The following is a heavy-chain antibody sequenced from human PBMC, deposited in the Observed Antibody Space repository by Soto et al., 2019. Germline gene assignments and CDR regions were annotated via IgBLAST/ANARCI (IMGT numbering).Heavy chain of an antibody. CDR2: INPNSGGT. D-gene: IGHD6-19*01. J-gene: IGHJ4*02. CDR1: GYTFTRYY. CDR3: ARDGDSDSSGWIFDY. V-gene: IGHV1-2*04. Sequence: GASVKVSRKASGYTFTRYYMHWVRQAPGQGLEGMGWINPNSGGTNYAQKFQGWVTMTRDTSISTAYMELSRLRSDDTAVYYCARDGDSDSSGWIFDYWGQGTLVTVSS.